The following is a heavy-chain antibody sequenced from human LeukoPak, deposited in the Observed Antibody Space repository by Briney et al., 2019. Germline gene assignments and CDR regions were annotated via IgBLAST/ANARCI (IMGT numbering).Heavy chain of an antibody. CDR3: ARHQIVGDSISAFDI. Sequence: GESLKISCKNSGYSFTTYWIGWMRQMPGNGLEWVGIIYPGDSDKRYSPAFQGQVTISADKSVTTAYLQWSSLKASDTAMYYCARHQIVGDSISAFDIWGQGTMVTVS. D-gene: IGHD1-26*01. CDR2: IYPGDSDK. V-gene: IGHV5-51*01. CDR1: GYSFTTYW. J-gene: IGHJ3*02.